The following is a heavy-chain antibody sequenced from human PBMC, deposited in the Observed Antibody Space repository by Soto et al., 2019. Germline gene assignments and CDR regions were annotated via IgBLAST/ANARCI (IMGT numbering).Heavy chain of an antibody. CDR3: ARERSSSWYRGWFDP. Sequence: LSETLSLTCTVSGGSISSYYWSWIRQPPGKGLEWIGYIYYSGSTNYNPSLKSRVTISVDTSKNQFSLKLSSVTAADTAVYYCARERSSSWYRGWFDPWGQGTLVTVSS. V-gene: IGHV4-59*01. CDR2: IYYSGST. J-gene: IGHJ5*02. CDR1: GGSISSYY. D-gene: IGHD6-13*01.